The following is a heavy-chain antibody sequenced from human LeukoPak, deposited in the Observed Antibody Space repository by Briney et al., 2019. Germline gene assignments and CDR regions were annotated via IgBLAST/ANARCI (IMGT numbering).Heavy chain of an antibody. V-gene: IGHV1-2*02. CDR2: INLNNGGT. D-gene: IGHD1-7*01. CDR1: GYTFTGYY. CDR3: ARDLDDPGITGTTDY. Sequence: ASVKVSCKASGYTFTGYYMHWVRQAPGQGLEWMGWINLNNGGTNYEQKFQGRVTMTRDTSISTAYMEMSRLRSDDTAVYYCARDLDDPGITGTTDYWGQGTLVTVSS. J-gene: IGHJ4*02.